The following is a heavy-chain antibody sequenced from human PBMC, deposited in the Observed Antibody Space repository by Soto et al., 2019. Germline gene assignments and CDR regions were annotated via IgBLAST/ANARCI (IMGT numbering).Heavy chain of an antibody. CDR1: GGTFSSYA. CDR3: ALAGSGRLTEVGEDYYGTDF. V-gene: IGHV1-69*12. CDR2: IISFFGTA. D-gene: IGHD3-16*01. Sequence: QVQLVQSGAEVKKPGSSVKVSCKASGGTFSSYAISWVRQAPGQGLEWMGGIISFFGTANYAQKFQGRVPSSADESASTGDMAVSSLRSADTAGYYAALAGSGRLTEVGEDYYGTDFWGHLTTVTVS. J-gene: IGHJ6*02.